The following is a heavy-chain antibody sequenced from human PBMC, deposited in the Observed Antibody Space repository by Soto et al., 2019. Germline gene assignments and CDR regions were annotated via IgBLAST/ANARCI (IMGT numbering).Heavy chain of an antibody. Sequence: QVQLQQWGAGLLKPSETLSLTCAVYGGSFSGYYWSWIRQPPGKGLEWIGEINHSGSTNYTPSLKSRVTISVDTSKNQFSLKLSSVTAADTAVYYCARHYGSGSYGWFDPWCQGTLVTVSS. J-gene: IGHJ5*02. CDR2: INHSGST. CDR3: ARHYGSGSYGWFDP. V-gene: IGHV4-34*01. D-gene: IGHD3-10*01. CDR1: GGSFSGYY.